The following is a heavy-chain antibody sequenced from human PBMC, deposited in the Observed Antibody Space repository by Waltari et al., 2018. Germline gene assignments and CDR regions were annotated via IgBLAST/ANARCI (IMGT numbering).Heavy chain of an antibody. CDR3: ARAREQNYDFWSGYSFYFDH. CDR1: GFSFSDYY. V-gene: IGHV3-11*01. CDR2: ISSRDNIR. J-gene: IGHJ4*02. Sequence: QVQLVVSGGGLVNPGGSLRLPCAASGFSFSDYYMPLVRQAPGKGLEWIAYISSRDNIRYHADSVMGRFTISRDNAKNSLYLQMKSLRAEDTAVYYCARAREQNYDFWSGYSFYFDHWGQGALVTVSS. D-gene: IGHD3-3*01.